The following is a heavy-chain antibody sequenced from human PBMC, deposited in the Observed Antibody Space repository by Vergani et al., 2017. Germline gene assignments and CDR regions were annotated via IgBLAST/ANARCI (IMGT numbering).Heavy chain of an antibody. D-gene: IGHD3-16*01. CDR1: GYSISSGYS. CDR3: ATRLTGGIDY. J-gene: IGHJ4*02. CDR2: IDHSGTT. V-gene: IGHV4-38-2*01. Sequence: QVQLQESGPGLVKPSETLSLTCGVSGYSISSGYSWGWIRQPPRKGVEWIGSIDHSGTTSYNASLKSRVTISVDTSKNQFSLQLRSVTAADTAVYYCATRLTGGIDYWGQGTLVTVS.